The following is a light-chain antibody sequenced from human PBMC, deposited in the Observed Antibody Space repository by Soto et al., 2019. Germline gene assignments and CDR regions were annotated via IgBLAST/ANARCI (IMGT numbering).Light chain of an antibody. CDR2: EVS. CDR3: SSYTSSSTRVV. J-gene: IGLJ2*01. Sequence: QSALTQPASVSGSPGQSITISCTGTSSDVGTYNYVSWYQQHPGKAPKLMIYEVSNRPSGVSNRFSGSKSGNTASLTISGLQGEDEADYYCSSYTSSSTRVVFGGGTKLTVL. CDR1: SSDVGTYNY. V-gene: IGLV2-14*01.